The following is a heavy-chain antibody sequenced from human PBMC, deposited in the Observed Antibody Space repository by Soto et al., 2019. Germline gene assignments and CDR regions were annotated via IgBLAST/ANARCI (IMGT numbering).Heavy chain of an antibody. J-gene: IGHJ5*02. Sequence: QVQLQESGPGLVKPSQTLSLTCTVSGGSISSGGYYWSWIRQHPGKGLEWIGYIYHSGTPYYNPSLKSRVTIWVDTAKNQFSLELTSVTAADTAVYYCARVRGSPLLGWFDPGGQGTLVTVSS. CDR2: IYHSGTP. V-gene: IGHV4-31*03. D-gene: IGHD2-15*01. CDR3: ARVRGSPLLGWFDP. CDR1: GGSISSGGYY.